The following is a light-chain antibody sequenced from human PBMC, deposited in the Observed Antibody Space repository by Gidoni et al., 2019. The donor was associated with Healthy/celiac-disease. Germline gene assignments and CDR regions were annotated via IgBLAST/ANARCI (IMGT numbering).Light chain of an antibody. Sequence: QSALTQPASGSGSPGQSITISCTGTSSDVGSYNLVSWYQQHPGKAPKLMIYEGSKRPSGFSNRFSGSKSCNTASLTISGLQAEDEADYYCCSYAGSSTWVFGGGTKLTV. CDR1: SSDVGSYNL. CDR3: CSYAGSSTWV. V-gene: IGLV2-23*01. J-gene: IGLJ3*02. CDR2: EGS.